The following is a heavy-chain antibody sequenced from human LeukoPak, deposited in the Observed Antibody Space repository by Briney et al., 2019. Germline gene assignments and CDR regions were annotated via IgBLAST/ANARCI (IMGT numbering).Heavy chain of an antibody. D-gene: IGHD4-23*01. CDR3: ATEITYGGNFYDAFDI. Sequence: PSETLSLTCTVSGGSISHYYWSWIRQPPGKGLEWIGYIYYNGNTYYNPSLRSRVTMSVDTSKNQFSLKLNSVTAADTAVYYCATEITYGGNFYDAFDIWGQGTMVTVSS. V-gene: IGHV4-59*12. CDR2: IYYNGNT. CDR1: GGSISHYY. J-gene: IGHJ3*02.